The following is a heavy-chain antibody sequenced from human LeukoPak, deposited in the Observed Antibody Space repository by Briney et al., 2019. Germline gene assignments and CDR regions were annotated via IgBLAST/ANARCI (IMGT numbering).Heavy chain of an antibody. CDR2: INHSGST. CDR3: ARKYCTNGVCPRLFDY. Sequence: SETLSLTCAVYGGSFNGYYWSWIRQPPGKGLEWIGEINHSGSTNYNPSLKSRVTISVDTSKNQFSLRLSSVTAADTAVYYCARKYCTNGVCPRLFDYWGQGTLVTVSS. CDR1: GGSFNGYY. J-gene: IGHJ4*02. D-gene: IGHD2-8*01. V-gene: IGHV4-34*01.